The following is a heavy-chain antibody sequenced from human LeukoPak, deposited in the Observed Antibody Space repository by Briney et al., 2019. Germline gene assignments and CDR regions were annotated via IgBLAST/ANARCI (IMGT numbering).Heavy chain of an antibody. J-gene: IGHJ4*02. CDR3: ARDKEASGITIFGVVTADYYFDY. D-gene: IGHD3-3*01. CDR2: IIPILGIA. CDR1: GGTFSSYA. V-gene: IGHV1-69*04. Sequence: SVKVSCKASGGTFSSYAISWVRQAPGQGLEWMGRIIPILGIANCAQKFQGRVTITADKSTSTAYMELSSLRSEDTAVYYCARDKEASGITIFGVVTADYYFDYWGQGTLVTVSS.